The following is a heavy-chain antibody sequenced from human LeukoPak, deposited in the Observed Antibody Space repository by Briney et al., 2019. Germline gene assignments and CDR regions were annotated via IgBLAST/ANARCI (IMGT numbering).Heavy chain of an antibody. J-gene: IGHJ5*02. D-gene: IGHD2-15*01. Sequence: ASVKVSCKASGYTFTGYYMHWVRQAPGQGLEWMGWINPNSGGTNYAQKFQGRVTMTRDTSISTAYMELSRLRSDDTAVYYCAWGAGYCSGGSCHSGWFDPWGQGTLVTVSS. CDR3: AWGAGYCSGGSCHSGWFDP. CDR2: INPNSGGT. CDR1: GYTFTGYY. V-gene: IGHV1-2*02.